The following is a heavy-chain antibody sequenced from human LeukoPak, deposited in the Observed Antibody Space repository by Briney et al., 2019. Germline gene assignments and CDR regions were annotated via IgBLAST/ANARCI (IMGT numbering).Heavy chain of an antibody. Sequence: SETLSLTCTVSGGSISSGSYYWSWIRQPAGKGLEWIGRIYTSGSTNYNPSLKSRVTMSVDTSKNQFSLKLSSVTAADTAVYYCARVRWGSGTPGDYYFDYWGQGTLVTVSS. V-gene: IGHV4-61*02. CDR2: IYTSGST. D-gene: IGHD3-16*01. CDR3: ARVRWGSGTPGDYYFDY. J-gene: IGHJ4*02. CDR1: GGSISSGSYY.